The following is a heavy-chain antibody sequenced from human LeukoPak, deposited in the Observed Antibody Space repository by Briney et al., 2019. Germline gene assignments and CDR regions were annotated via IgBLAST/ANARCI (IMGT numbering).Heavy chain of an antibody. CDR2: IQFDGSKK. CDR3: AKQGREYYFDY. Sequence: GGSLRLSCAASGFTFSNYDMHWVRQAPGKGLEWVTFIQFDGSKKKYTDSVKGRFTISRDNSKDTLYLQMNSLKTEDTAVYYCAKQGREYYFDYWGQGTLVTVSS. CDR1: GFTFSNYD. V-gene: IGHV3-30*02. J-gene: IGHJ4*02.